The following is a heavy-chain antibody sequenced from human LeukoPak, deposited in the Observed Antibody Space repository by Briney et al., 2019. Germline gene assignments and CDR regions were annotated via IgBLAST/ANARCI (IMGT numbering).Heavy chain of an antibody. V-gene: IGHV3-23*01. J-gene: IGHJ5*02. CDR3: AKGGTGTTDWFDP. Sequence: PGGSLRLSCAASGFTFSNYAMSWVRQAPGKGLEWVSVIRGGGATTYYADSVKGRFTISRDNSKNTLYLQMNSLRAGDTAVYYCAKGGTGTTDWFDPGGQGTLVTVSS. D-gene: IGHD1-7*01. CDR1: GFTFSNYA. CDR2: IRGGGATT.